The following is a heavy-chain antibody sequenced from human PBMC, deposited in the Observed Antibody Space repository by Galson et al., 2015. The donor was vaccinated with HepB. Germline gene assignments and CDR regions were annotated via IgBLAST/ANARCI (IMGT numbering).Heavy chain of an antibody. J-gene: IGHJ6*02. V-gene: IGHV1-2*02. D-gene: IGHD6-13*01. CDR3: ARAEYTSSGNFYYYGMDV. Sequence: SVKVSCKASGYSFTGYYIHWVRQAPGQGLEWMGWINLMSGGTKYAQEFQGRVTMNRDTSISTASMELRRLTSDDTAVYYCARAEYTSSGNFYYYGMDVWGQGTTVTVSS. CDR2: INLMSGGT. CDR1: GYSFTGYY.